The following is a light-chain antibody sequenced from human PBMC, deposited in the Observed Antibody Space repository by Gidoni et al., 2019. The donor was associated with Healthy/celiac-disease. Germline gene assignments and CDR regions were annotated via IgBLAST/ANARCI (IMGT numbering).Light chain of an antibody. V-gene: IGKV3-15*01. CDR3: QQYNNWLWT. J-gene: IGKJ1*01. CDR1: QSVSSN. Sequence: EIVMTQSPATLSVSPGERATLPCRASQSVSSNLAWYQQKPGQAPRLPLYGASTRATGIPARFSGSGSWTEFTLPISSLQSEDFAVYYCQQYNNWLWTFGQGTKVEIK. CDR2: GAS.